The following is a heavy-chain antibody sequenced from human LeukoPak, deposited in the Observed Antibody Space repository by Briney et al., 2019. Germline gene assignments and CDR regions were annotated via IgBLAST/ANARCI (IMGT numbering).Heavy chain of an antibody. CDR3: VKDRPGSYAFDI. CDR2: INDYGNRI. V-gene: IGHV3-64D*06. CDR1: GFTFITSA. D-gene: IGHD3-10*01. J-gene: IGHJ3*02. Sequence: GGSLTLSCSASGFTFITSAMHWLRQAPGKGLEYVSSINDYGNRIHYAGSVKGRFSISRDTSTNTLYLQMSSLRPEDTAVYHCVKDRPGSYAFDIWGQGTMVTVSS.